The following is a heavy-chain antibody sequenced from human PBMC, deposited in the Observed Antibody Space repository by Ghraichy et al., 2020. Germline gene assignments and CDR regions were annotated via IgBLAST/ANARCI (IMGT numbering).Heavy chain of an antibody. CDR3: AKERDTSGYYSFRGDYYGMDV. CDR1: GFTFSRYG. CDR2: ISYDGSQK. J-gene: IGHJ6*02. Sequence: GGSLRLSCAASGFTFSRYGMHWVRQAPGKGLEWVAVISYDGSQKNYADSVKGRFTISRDNSKNTLYVQMNSLRAEDTAIYYCAKERDTSGYYSFRGDYYGMDVWGQGTTVTGSS. D-gene: IGHD3-22*01. V-gene: IGHV3-30*18.